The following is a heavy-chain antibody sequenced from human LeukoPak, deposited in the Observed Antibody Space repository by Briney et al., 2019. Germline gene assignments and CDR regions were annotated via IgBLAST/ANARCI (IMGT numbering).Heavy chain of an antibody. CDR1: GFTFSSYG. Sequence: PGGSLRLSCAASGFTFSSYGMHWVRQAPGKGLEWVAFIRYDGSNKYYADSVKGRFTISRDNSKNTLYLQMNSLRAEDTAVYYCAKDSVPTYGDYDFDYWGQGTLVTVSS. J-gene: IGHJ4*02. CDR2: IRYDGSNK. V-gene: IGHV3-30*02. CDR3: AKDSVPTYGDYDFDY. D-gene: IGHD4-17*01.